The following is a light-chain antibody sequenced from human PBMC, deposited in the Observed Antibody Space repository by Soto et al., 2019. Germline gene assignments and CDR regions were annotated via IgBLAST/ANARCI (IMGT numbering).Light chain of an antibody. Sequence: EIVLTQSPGTLSLSPGERATLSCRASQSVSSSYLAWYQQKPGQAPRLLIYGASSKATGIQDRFSGSGSGTDFTLTISSLEPEDFEVYYCQQYGCSPWTFGQGTKVEIK. V-gene: IGKV3-20*01. CDR3: QQYGCSPWT. CDR2: GAS. CDR1: QSVSSSY. J-gene: IGKJ1*01.